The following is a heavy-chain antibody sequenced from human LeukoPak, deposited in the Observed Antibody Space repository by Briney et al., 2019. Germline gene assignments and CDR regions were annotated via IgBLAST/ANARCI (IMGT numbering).Heavy chain of an antibody. J-gene: IGHJ4*02. CDR3: ARGKFVDFDY. V-gene: IGHV5-51*01. Sequence: GESLKISCKGSGYSFSRYWIAWVRQMPGKGLEWMGIIYPGDSDTRYGPSFQGQVTISADKSISTAYLQWSSLKASDTAMYYCARGKFVDFDYWGQGTLVTVSS. D-gene: IGHD2-21*01. CDR1: GYSFSRYW. CDR2: IYPGDSDT.